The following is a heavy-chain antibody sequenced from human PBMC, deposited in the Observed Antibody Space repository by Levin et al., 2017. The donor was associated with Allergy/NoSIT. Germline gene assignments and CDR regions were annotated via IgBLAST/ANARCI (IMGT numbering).Heavy chain of an antibody. CDR2: IGGSGDIT. Sequence: GGSLRLSCAASGFTFSSYAMSWVRQAPGKGLEWVSGIGGSGDITYYADSVKGRFTISRDNPKNTLYLQMNSLRAEDTAVYYCAKGDTTSSVVPYYGRDGWGQGTTVTVSS. CDR1: GFTFSSYA. D-gene: IGHD6-6*01. CDR3: AKGDTTSSVVPYYGRDG. V-gene: IGHV3-23*01. J-gene: IGHJ6*02.